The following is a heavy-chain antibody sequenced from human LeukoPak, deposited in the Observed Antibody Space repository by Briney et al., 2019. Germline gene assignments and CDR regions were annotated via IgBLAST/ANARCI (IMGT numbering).Heavy chain of an antibody. CDR2: INPNSGGT. CDR1: GYTFNRYA. D-gene: IGHD2-15*01. CDR3: ARDRGVDYCSGGSCSHYYYYMDV. V-gene: IGHV1-2*02. Sequence: ASVKVSCKASGYTFNRYAMNWVRQAPGQGLEWMGWINPNSGGTNYAQKFQGRVTMTRDTSISTAYMELSRLRSDDTAVYYCARDRGVDYCSGGSCSHYYYYMDVWGKGTTVTISS. J-gene: IGHJ6*03.